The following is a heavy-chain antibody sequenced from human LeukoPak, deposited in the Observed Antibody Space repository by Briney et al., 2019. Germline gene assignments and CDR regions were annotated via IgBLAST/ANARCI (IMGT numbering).Heavy chain of an antibody. CDR1: GGSITTTNW. Sequence: SETLSLTCAVSGGSITTTNWWSWVRQPPGKGLEWIGEVHLNGATNYNPSLESRFSMSIDKSNNHLSLEVTSVTAADTAMYYCTREGGAFSPFGFWGQGTLVTVSS. CDR2: VHLNGAT. D-gene: IGHD1-26*01. J-gene: IGHJ4*02. CDR3: TREGGAFSPFGF. V-gene: IGHV4-4*02.